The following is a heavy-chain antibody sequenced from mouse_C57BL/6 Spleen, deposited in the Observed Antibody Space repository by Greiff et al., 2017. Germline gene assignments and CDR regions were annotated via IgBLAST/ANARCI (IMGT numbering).Heavy chain of an antibody. CDR2: ISSGGSYT. Sequence: EVHLQESGGDLVKPGGSLKLSCAASGFTFSSYGMSWVRQTPDKRLEWVATISSGGSYTYYPDSVKGRFTISRDNATTTLYLQMSSLKSEDTAMYYCSGASTVVADYWGQGTTLTVSS. CDR3: SGASTVVADY. CDR1: GFTFSSYG. J-gene: IGHJ2*01. D-gene: IGHD1-1*01. V-gene: IGHV5-6*01.